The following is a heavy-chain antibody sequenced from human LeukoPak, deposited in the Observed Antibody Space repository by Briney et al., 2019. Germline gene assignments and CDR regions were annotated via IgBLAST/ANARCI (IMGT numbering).Heavy chain of an antibody. CDR3: GRGVYSPRDY. V-gene: IGHV3-33*01. J-gene: IGHJ4*02. CDR2: IWYDGSNK. CDR1: EFTFSSYG. Sequence: GGSLRLSCAASEFTFSSYGMHWVRQAPGKGLEWVAVIWYDGSNKYYADSVKGRFTISRDNSKNTLYLQMNSLRAEDTAVYYCGRGVYSPRDYWGQGTLVTVSS. D-gene: IGHD5-18*01.